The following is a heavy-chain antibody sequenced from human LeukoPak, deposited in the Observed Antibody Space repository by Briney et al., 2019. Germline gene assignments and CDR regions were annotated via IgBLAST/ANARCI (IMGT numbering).Heavy chain of an antibody. J-gene: IGHJ6*02. CDR1: GFTFDDYA. Sequence: GGSLRLSCAASGFTFDDYAMHWVRQVPGRGLEWVAGVSWSGDSVGYADSVKGRFTISRDKAKTSLYLQMNSLKTEDTALYFCAKDYRRTTADDMGYYGMDVWGQGTTVTVSS. V-gene: IGHV3-9*01. CDR3: AKDYRRTTADDMGYYGMDV. D-gene: IGHD1-1*01. CDR2: VSWSGDSV.